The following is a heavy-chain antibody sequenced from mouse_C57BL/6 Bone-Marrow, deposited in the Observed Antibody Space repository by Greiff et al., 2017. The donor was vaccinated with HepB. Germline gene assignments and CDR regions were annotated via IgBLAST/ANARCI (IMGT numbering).Heavy chain of an antibody. J-gene: IGHJ4*01. CDR2: INPRNGGT. CDR3: ARGWLPYAMDY. CDR1: GYTFTSYW. Sequence: VQLQQPGTELVKPGASVKLSCKASGYTFTSYWIHWVKQRPGQGLEWIGNINPRNGGTDYSEKFQSKATLTVDKYSSTAYMQLSSLSSEESAAYYCARGWLPYAMDYWGQGTSVTVSA. D-gene: IGHD2-3*01. V-gene: IGHV1-53*01.